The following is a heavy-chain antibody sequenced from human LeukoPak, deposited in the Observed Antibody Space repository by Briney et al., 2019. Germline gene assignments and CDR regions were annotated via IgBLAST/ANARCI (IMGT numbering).Heavy chain of an antibody. Sequence: GGSLRLSCAASGFTFSSYAMSWVRKAPGKGLGWVAVISYDGSNKYYADSVKGRFTISRDNSKNTLYLQMNSLRAEDTAVYYCAKDRGVGAFDYWGQGTLVTVSS. CDR3: AKDRGVGAFDY. D-gene: IGHD1-26*01. V-gene: IGHV3-30*18. CDR2: ISYDGSNK. J-gene: IGHJ4*02. CDR1: GFTFSSYA.